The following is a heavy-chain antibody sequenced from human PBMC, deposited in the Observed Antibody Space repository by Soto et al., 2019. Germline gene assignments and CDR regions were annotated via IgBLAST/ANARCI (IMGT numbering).Heavy chain of an antibody. Sequence: PSETLSLTCTVSGGSISSSYWSWIRQPAGKGLEWIGRIYASGSTNYNPSLKSRVTMSVDTSRNQFSLKLRSVTAADTAVYYCARACSSTSCYDVFDYWGHGTPVTVSS. CDR3: ARACSSTSCYDVFDY. D-gene: IGHD2-2*01. V-gene: IGHV4-4*07. CDR1: GGSISSSY. CDR2: IYASGST. J-gene: IGHJ4*01.